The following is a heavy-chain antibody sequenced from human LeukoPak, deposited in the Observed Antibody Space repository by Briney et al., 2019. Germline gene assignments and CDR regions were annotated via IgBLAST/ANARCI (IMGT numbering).Heavy chain of an antibody. V-gene: IGHV1-69*05. D-gene: IGHD6-13*01. CDR1: GGTFSSYA. CDR2: IIPIFGTA. Sequence: EASVKVSCKASGGTFSSYAISWVRQAPGQGLEWMGGIIPIFGTANYAQKFQGRVTITTDESTSTAYMELSSLRSEDTAVYYCARGGSGSWYSGWFDPWGQGTLVTVSS. CDR3: ARGGSGSWYSGWFDP. J-gene: IGHJ5*02.